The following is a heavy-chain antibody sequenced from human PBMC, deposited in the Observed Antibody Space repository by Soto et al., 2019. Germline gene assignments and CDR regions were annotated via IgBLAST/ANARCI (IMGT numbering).Heavy chain of an antibody. CDR1: GGSISRGGYF. CDR2: IYYTGST. V-gene: IGHV4-31*03. CDR3: ARYNGYNSGNWFDP. Sequence: QVQLQESGPGLMKPLQTLSLTCTVSGGSISRGGYFWSWIHQHPGGGLEWIGYIYYTGSTYYNPSLRSRVTISKDTSKTQFSLRLKSVTAADTAMYYCARYNGYNSGNWFDPWGQGTLVTVSS. D-gene: IGHD6-25*01. J-gene: IGHJ5*02.